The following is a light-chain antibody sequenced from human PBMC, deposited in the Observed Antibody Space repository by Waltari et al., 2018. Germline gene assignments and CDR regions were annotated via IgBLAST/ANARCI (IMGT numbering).Light chain of an antibody. J-gene: IGLJ1*01. Sequence: QSALTQPASVSGSPGQSIAISRTGTSSDIGSYNHVSWSQHHPGKAPKLIIYEVSNRPSGVSTRFSGSKSGNTASLTISGLQAEDEADYYCNSFTTSATHVFGTGTKVSVL. CDR3: NSFTTSATHV. CDR1: SSDIGSYNH. CDR2: EVS. V-gene: IGLV2-14*01.